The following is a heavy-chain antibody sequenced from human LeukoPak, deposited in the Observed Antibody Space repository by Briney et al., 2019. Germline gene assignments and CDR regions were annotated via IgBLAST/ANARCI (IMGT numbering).Heavy chain of an antibody. D-gene: IGHD1-20*01. CDR2: IYYSGST. CDR1: GGSISSSSYY. V-gene: IGHV4-39*01. CDR3: ARLGRITGTHPDY. Sequence: PSETLSLTCTVSGGSISSSSYYWGWIRQPPGKGLEWIRSIYYSGSTYYNPSLKSRVTISVDTSKNQFSLKLSSVTAADTAVYYCARLGRITGTHPDYWGQGTLVTVSS. J-gene: IGHJ4*02.